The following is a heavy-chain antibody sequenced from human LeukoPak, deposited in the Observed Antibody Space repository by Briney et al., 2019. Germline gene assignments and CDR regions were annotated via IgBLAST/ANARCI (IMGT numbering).Heavy chain of an antibody. Sequence: SETLSLTCAVSGYSISSGYYWGWIRQPPGKGLEWIGSIYHSGSTNYNPSLKSRVTISLNTSKNQFSLKLSSVTAADTAVYYCARVRGYSYGDLFVEDAFDIWGQGTMVTVSS. D-gene: IGHD5-18*01. CDR1: GYSISSGYY. CDR2: IYHSGST. V-gene: IGHV4-38-2*01. J-gene: IGHJ3*02. CDR3: ARVRGYSYGDLFVEDAFDI.